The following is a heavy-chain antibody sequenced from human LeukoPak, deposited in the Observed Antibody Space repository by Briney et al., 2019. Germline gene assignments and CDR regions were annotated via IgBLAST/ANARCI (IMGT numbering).Heavy chain of an antibody. CDR1: GYTFSGTGWY. J-gene: IGHJ4*02. Sequence: DPVKVSFKASGYTFSGTGWYLYWLRQAPGQGLECMGWIYPYTGATHYAQKFQGRVAMTRDTSISTAYMELSRLRPDDTAVYYCARDGPAQMVDFDYWGQGTLVTVSS. V-gene: IGHV1-2*02. CDR3: ARDGPAQMVDFDY. D-gene: IGHD3-10*01. CDR2: IYPYTGAT.